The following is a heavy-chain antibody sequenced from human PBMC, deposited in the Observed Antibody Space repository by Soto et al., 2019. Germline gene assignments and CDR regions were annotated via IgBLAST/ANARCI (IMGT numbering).Heavy chain of an antibody. D-gene: IGHD2-8*01. CDR3: ERIMADNCSADDFDV. Sequence: ASVKVSCKVSGYTLTELPMHWVRQAPGKGQERMGGFDPEDGETIYAQKFQGRVTMTEDTSTDTAYMELRSLRSEDTAEYYSERIMADNCSADDFDVWGQGTMVTVSS. CDR2: FDPEDGET. V-gene: IGHV1-24*01. CDR1: GYTLTELP. J-gene: IGHJ3*01.